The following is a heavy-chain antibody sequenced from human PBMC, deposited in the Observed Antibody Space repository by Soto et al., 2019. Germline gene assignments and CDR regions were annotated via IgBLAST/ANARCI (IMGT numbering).Heavy chain of an antibody. V-gene: IGHV4-31*03. CDR2: IYYSGST. CDR3: AAGGRDRLRWYVYFDY. D-gene: IGHD4-17*01. Sequence: QVQLQESGPGLVKPSQTLSLTCTVSGGSISSGGYYWSWIRQHPGKGLEWIGYIYYSGSTYYNPSLKSRVTISVDTSKNQFSLKLSSVTAADTAVYYCAAGGRDRLRWYVYFDYWGQGTLVTVSS. J-gene: IGHJ4*02. CDR1: GGSISSGGYY.